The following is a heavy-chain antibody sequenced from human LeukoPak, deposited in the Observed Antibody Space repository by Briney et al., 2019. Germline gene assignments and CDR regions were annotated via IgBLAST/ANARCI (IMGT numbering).Heavy chain of an antibody. D-gene: IGHD6-13*01. V-gene: IGHV1-46*01. CDR3: ARDASIAAAGGATYLDY. Sequence: ASVKVSCKASGYTFTSYYMHWVRQAPGQGLEWMGIINPSGGSTSYAQKFQGRVTMTRDTSTSTVYMELSSLRSEDTAVYYCARDASIAAAGGATYLDYWGQGTLVTVSS. CDR1: GYTFTSYY. CDR2: INPSGGST. J-gene: IGHJ4*02.